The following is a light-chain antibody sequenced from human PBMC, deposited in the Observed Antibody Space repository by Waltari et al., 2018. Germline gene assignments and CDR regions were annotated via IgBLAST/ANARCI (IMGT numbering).Light chain of an antibody. CDR2: DGS. CDR1: SSDVGGYNY. V-gene: IGLV2-14*03. CDR3: SSYTSSSTFV. J-gene: IGLJ1*01. Sequence: QSALTQPASVSGSPGQSISISCTGTSSDVGGYNYVSWYQQHPGKAPKLMIYDGSQRPLGISKRFSGSKSGSTASLTISGLQAEDEADYYCSSYTSSSTFVFGIGTKVTVL.